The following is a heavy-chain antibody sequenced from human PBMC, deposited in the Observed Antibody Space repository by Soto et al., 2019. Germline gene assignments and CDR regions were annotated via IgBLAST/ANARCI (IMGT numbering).Heavy chain of an antibody. V-gene: IGHV4-39*01. CDR3: AGFVVPASRNSDFDY. CDR2: IYYSGST. CDR1: GISVSTSDYY. J-gene: IGHJ4*02. Sequence: SETLSLTCTVSGISVSTSDYYWGWVRQPPGKGLDWIGNIYYSGSTFYNPSLRSRVTLSVDTSKNQFSLRLNSVTVADTAVYFCAGFVVPASRNSDFDYWGQGTLVTV. D-gene: IGHD2-15*01.